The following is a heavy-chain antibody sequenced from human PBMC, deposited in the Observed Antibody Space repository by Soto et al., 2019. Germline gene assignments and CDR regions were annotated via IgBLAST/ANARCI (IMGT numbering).Heavy chain of an antibody. CDR1: EVTLNSYA. V-gene: IGHV1-69*01. J-gene: IGHJ5*02. CDR2: IIPMVARA. CDR3: AREVPWFDP. Sequence: APAEVSCKESEVTLNSYASCWVRQATGDGLEWMGGIIPMVARANYAQKFQGRVTITGDESTSTAYMELSSLRSDDTAVYYCAREVPWFDPWGQGTLVTVSS.